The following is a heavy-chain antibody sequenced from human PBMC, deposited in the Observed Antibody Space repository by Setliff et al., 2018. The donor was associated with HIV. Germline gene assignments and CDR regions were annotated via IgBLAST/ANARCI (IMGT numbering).Heavy chain of an antibody. CDR3: ARLRYSVFDY. CDR2: IYNTGST. J-gene: IGHJ4*01. Sequence: SETLSLTCTVSGGSISSGYYYWSWIRQHPGKGLEWIGYIYNTGSTYHSPSLESRVTISIDTSKNQFSLKLSSVTAADTAVYYCARLRYSVFDYWGHGTLVTVSS. V-gene: IGHV4-31*03. CDR1: GGSISSGYYY. D-gene: IGHD3-9*01.